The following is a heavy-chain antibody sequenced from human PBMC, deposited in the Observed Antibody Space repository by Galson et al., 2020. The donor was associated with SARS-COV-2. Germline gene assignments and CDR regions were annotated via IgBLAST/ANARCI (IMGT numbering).Heavy chain of an antibody. Sequence: SETLSLTCTVSGGSISSYYWSWIRQPPGKGLEWIGNVYYTGSTKYKPSLKSRITISIDTSNNQFSLRLSSVTAADTAVYYCARDTPNYGMDVWGRGTTVTVSS. D-gene: IGHD2-15*01. CDR3: ARDTPNYGMDV. CDR1: GGSISSYY. V-gene: IGHV4-59*08. CDR2: VYYTGST. J-gene: IGHJ6*02.